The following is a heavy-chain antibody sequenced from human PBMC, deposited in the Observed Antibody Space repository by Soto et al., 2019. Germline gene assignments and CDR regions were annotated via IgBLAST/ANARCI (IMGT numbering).Heavy chain of an antibody. CDR1: GFNFNNYA. D-gene: IGHD3-10*01. CDR2: ISSSGGTT. Sequence: PGGSLRLSCATSGFNFNNYAMSWVRQAPGERLEWVSFISSSGGTTYYADSVKGRFTISRDNSRNTVFLQMNTLGAEDTAIYYCPKLTPAPGPGWGRASEYWGQGTRVTVSS. J-gene: IGHJ4*02. CDR3: PKLTPAPGPGWGRASEY. V-gene: IGHV3-23*01.